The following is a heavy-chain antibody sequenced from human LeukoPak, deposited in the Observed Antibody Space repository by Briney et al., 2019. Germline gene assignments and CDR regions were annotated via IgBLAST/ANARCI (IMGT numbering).Heavy chain of an antibody. CDR2: IYTSGST. J-gene: IGHJ4*02. V-gene: IGHV4-4*07. CDR1: DGSISSSY. Sequence: PSETLSLTCTVSDGSISSSYWSWIRQPAGKGLEWIGRIYTSGSTNYNPSLKSRVTISVDTSKNQFSLKLSSVTAADTAVYYCARGGLSLGLDYWGQGTLVTVSS. CDR3: ARGGLSLGLDY.